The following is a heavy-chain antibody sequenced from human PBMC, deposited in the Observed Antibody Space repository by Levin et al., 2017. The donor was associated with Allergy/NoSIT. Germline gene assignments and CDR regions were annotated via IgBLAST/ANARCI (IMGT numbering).Heavy chain of an antibody. V-gene: IGHV3-23*01. Sequence: PGESLKISCAASGFTFNSYAMSWVRQAPGKGLEWVSAIYASADSMYYSDSVKGRFTISRDSSKNTLYLHMNSLRAEDTAVYYCARSSRGYGTFDSWGQGTLVTVSS. CDR3: ARSSRGYGTFDS. CDR2: IYASADSM. D-gene: IGHD5-12*01. J-gene: IGHJ4*02. CDR1: GFTFNSYA.